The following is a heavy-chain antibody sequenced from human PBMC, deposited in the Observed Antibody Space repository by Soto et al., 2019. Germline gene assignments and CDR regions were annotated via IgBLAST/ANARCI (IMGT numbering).Heavy chain of an antibody. J-gene: IGHJ4*02. CDR3: NYDFWSGPLTNLDY. CDR1: GFTFSSYA. CDR2: ISGSGGST. D-gene: IGHD3-3*01. V-gene: IGHV3-23*01. Sequence: GGSLRLSCAASGFTFSSYAMSWVRQAPGKGLEWVSAISGSGGSTYYADSVKGRFTISRDNSKNTLYLQMNSLRAEDTAVYYCNYDFWSGPLTNLDYWGQGTLVTVSS.